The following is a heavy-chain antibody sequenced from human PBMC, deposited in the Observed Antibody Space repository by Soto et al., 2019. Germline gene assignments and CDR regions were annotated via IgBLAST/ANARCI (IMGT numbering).Heavy chain of an antibody. V-gene: IGHV1-3*01. CDR2: INAGNGDT. D-gene: IGHD3-9*01. J-gene: IGHJ4*01. CDR3: AKIWTGYYYFDY. Sequence: ASVKVSCKTSGFTFTKHTVHWVLQAPGQRLEWLGWINAGNGDTKYSQKLRDRVTIARDTSASTVFLELNSLESGDTALYYCAKIWTGYYYFDYWGQGTLVTVSS. CDR1: GFTFTKHT.